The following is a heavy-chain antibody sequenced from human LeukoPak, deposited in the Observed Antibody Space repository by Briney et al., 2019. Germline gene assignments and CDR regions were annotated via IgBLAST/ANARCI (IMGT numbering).Heavy chain of an antibody. Sequence: SETLSLTCIVSGGSISSGSYYWSWIRQPAGKALEWIGRIYTSGSTNYNPSLKSRVTISVDTSKNQFSLKLSSVTAADTAVYYCARGGVVPGLDYWGQGTLVTVSS. CDR3: ARGGVVPGLDY. V-gene: IGHV4-61*02. CDR1: GGSISSGSYY. D-gene: IGHD2-2*01. J-gene: IGHJ4*02. CDR2: IYTSGST.